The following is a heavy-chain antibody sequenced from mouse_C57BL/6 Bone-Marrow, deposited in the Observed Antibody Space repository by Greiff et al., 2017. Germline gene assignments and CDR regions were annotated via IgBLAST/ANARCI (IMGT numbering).Heavy chain of an antibody. CDR2: LSNGGGST. V-gene: IGHV5-12*01. CDR1: GFTFSDYY. J-gene: IGHJ4*01. D-gene: IGHD1-1*01. Sequence: EVKLMESGGGLVQPGGSLKLSCAASGFTFSDYYMYWVRQTPEKRLEWVAYLSNGGGSTYYPDTVKGRFTISRDNAKNTLYLQMSRLKSEDTAMYYCARRLTTVVAKDAMDYWGQGTSVTVSS. CDR3: ARRLTTVVAKDAMDY.